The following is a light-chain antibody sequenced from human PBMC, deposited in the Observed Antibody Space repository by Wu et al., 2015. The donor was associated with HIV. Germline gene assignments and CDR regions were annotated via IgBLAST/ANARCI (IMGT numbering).Light chain of an antibody. CDR3: QNYHNAPPPH. Sequence: DIQMTQSPSSLSASVGDRVTITCRASQGIGNYLAWYQQKPGKAPKMLIYSASTLQSGVPSRFSGSGSGTDFTLTISSLQPEDVASYYCQNYHNAPPPHFVGGTNVXI. J-gene: IGKJ4*01. CDR1: QGIGNY. CDR2: SAS. V-gene: IGKV1-27*01.